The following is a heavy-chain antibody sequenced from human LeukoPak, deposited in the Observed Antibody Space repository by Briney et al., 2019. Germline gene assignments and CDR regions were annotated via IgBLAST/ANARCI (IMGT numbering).Heavy chain of an antibody. CDR1: GFIFSNYW. V-gene: IGHV3-74*01. Sequence: GGSLRLSCAASGFIFSNYWMHWVRQAPGKGLVWVSRVNSDGSSTSYVGSVKGRFTISRDNAKNTLYLQMNSLRAEDTAVYYCVGELLTAAGTIGAFDIWGRGTMVTVSS. CDR3: VGELLTAAGTIGAFDI. J-gene: IGHJ3*02. D-gene: IGHD6-13*01. CDR2: VNSDGSST.